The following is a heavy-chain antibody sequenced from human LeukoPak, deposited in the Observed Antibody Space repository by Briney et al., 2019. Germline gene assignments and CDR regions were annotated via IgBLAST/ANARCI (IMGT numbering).Heavy chain of an antibody. V-gene: IGHV4-61*02. Sequence: SQTLSLTCTVSGGSISSDNYYWNWIRQPAGKGLEWIGRIYTSGSTNYNPSLKSRVTMSVDTSKNQFSLKLSSVTAADTAVYYCARVRDTAMVSYFDYWGQGTLVTVSS. CDR1: GGSISSDNYY. CDR2: IYTSGST. CDR3: ARVRDTAMVSYFDY. J-gene: IGHJ4*02. D-gene: IGHD5-18*01.